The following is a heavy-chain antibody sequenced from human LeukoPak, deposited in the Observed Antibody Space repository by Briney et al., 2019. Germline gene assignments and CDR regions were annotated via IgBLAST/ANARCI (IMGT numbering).Heavy chain of an antibody. V-gene: IGHV3-30*18. D-gene: IGHD6-13*01. J-gene: IGHJ4*02. CDR2: ISYDGSNK. CDR3: AKDSPIVAAGTHFDY. CDR1: GFTFSSYG. Sequence: GRSLRLSCAASGFTFSSYGMHWVRQAPGKGLEWVAVISYDGSNKYYADSVKGRFTISRDNSKNTLYLQMNSLRAEDTAVYYCAKDSPIVAAGTHFDYWGQGTLVTVSS.